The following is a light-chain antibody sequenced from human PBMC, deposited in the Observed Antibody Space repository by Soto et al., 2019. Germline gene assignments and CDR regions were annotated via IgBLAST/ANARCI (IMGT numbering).Light chain of an antibody. CDR1: SGHSSYA. CDR2: LNSDGSH. Sequence: QAVVTQWPSASASLGASVKLTCTLSSGHSSYAIAWHQQQPEKGPRFLMRLNSDGSHNKGYGIPDRFSGSSSGAERYLTISSLQSEDEADYYCQTWGTDVSVFGGGTQLTVL. CDR3: QTWGTDVSV. J-gene: IGLJ7*01. V-gene: IGLV4-69*01.